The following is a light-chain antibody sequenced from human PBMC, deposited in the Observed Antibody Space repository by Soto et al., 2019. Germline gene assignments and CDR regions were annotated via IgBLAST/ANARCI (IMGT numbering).Light chain of an antibody. CDR1: QSISIW. J-gene: IGKJ4*01. Sequence: DIQMTQSPSTLSASVGDRVTITCRASQSISIWLAWYQQRPGKAPKLLIYDASSLETGVPSXXXXXEXGAXFSSRXXSLQPEDYTADQSQQKHNSYPSPFGERTRV. CDR2: DAS. V-gene: IGKV1-5*01. CDR3: QQKHNSYPSP.